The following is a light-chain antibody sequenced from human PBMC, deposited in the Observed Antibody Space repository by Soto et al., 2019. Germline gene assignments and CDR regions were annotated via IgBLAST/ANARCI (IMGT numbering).Light chain of an antibody. CDR2: AAS. CDR1: QNINNY. V-gene: IGKV1-27*01. J-gene: IGKJ3*01. CDR3: QKYNNGPPAT. Sequence: DIQMTQSPSSLSASVGDRVTITCRASQNINNYLAWYQQKPGNAPKLLIYAASTLKSGVPSRFSGGGSGTDVTITISSLQPEDVATYYCQKYNNGPPATFGPGTKV.